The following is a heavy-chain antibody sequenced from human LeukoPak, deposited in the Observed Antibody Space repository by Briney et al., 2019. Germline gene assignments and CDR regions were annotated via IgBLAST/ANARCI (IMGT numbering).Heavy chain of an antibody. J-gene: IGHJ5*02. D-gene: IGHD3-3*01. CDR2: IYSSGST. CDR3: ARDFWSGSVGFDP. CDR1: GAAISTYF. Sequence: SETLSLTCTVSGAAISTYFWSWIRQSPGKGLEWIGFIYSSGSTKYNPSLKSRVTISVDASKNQFALTLRSLTAADTAVYYCARDFWSGSVGFDPWGQGTLVTVSS. V-gene: IGHV4-59*01.